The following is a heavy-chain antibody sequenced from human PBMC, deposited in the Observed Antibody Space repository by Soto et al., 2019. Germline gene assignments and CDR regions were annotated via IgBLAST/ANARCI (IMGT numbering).Heavy chain of an antibody. J-gene: IGHJ4*02. CDR2: ISYHGSDK. Sequence: QVQLVESGGGVVQPGRSLRLSCAASGFTFSNYGMHWDRQAPGKGLEGVAVISYHGSDKYYADLVKGRFTISRDNSKTSMYPQMDSLRAEDTAVYYCADDRSWPPVTTVSYWGQGSLVTGS. D-gene: IGHD4-17*01. CDR3: ADDRSWPPVTTVSY. CDR1: GFTFSNYG. V-gene: IGHV3-30*18.